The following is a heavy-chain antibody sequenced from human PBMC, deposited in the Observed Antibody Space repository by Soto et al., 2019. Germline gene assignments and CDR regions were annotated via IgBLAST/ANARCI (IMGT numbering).Heavy chain of an antibody. V-gene: IGHV3-74*01. Sequence: PGGSLRLSCAASGFTFSSYWMHWVRQTPEKGLVWVSHINSDGSDTTYADSVKGRFTISRDNAKNTLYLQMNSLRAEDTAVYYCAREIYDDYDSSGFDHWGQGTLVTVSS. J-gene: IGHJ4*02. CDR1: GFTFSSYW. CDR3: AREIYDDYDSSGFDH. CDR2: INSDGSDT. D-gene: IGHD3-22*01.